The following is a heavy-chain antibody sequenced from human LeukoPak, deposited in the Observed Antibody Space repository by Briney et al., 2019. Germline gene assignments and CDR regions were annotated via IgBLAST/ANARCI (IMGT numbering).Heavy chain of an antibody. J-gene: IGHJ6*02. CDR1: GFTFSSYG. V-gene: IGHV3-30*18. D-gene: IGHD5-18*01. Sequence: GGSLRLSCAASGFTFSSYGMHWVRQAPGKGLEWVAVISYDGSNKYYADSVKGRFTISRDNSKTTLYLQMNSLRAEDKAVYYCAKAFSPHTAMAYYYGMDVWGQGTTVTVSS. CDR2: ISYDGSNK. CDR3: AKAFSPHTAMAYYYGMDV.